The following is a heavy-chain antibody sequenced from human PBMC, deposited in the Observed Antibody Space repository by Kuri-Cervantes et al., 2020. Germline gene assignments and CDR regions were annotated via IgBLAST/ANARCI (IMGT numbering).Heavy chain of an antibody. CDR2: INSDGSTT. V-gene: IGHV3-74*01. CDR1: GFTFSSYW. Sequence: GESLKISCVASGFTFSSYWMYWVRQTPGKGLVWVSRINSDGSTTTYADSVKGRFTISRDNAENTLYLQMSSLRSEDTAVYYCARTDDSTLWFDPWGQGTLVTVSS. J-gene: IGHJ5*02. D-gene: IGHD1-1*01. CDR3: ARTDDSTLWFDP.